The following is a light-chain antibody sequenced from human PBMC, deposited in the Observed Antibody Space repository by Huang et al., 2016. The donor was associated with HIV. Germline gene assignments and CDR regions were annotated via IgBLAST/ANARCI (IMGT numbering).Light chain of an antibody. CDR3: QHYHDWPPLA. J-gene: IGKJ4*01. CDR2: GAS. Sequence: EIVMTQSPATLSVSPGERATLSCRASQNIRTNVAWYQQKRGQPPRLLIYGASTRAAGIPARFSGSGSGTEFPLILTSLQSEDFAVYYCQHYHDWPPLAFGGGTKVEIK. V-gene: IGKV3-15*01. CDR1: QNIRTN.